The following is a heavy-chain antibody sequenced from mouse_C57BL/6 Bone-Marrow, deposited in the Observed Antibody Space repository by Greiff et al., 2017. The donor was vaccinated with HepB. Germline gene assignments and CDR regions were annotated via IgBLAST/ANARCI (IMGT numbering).Heavy chain of an antibody. CDR3: ARGEGAITTVTHFDV. CDR1: GYTFTSYW. D-gene: IGHD1-1*01. J-gene: IGHJ1*03. CDR2: IDPSDSYT. Sequence: VQLQQPGAELVKPGASVKLSCKASGYTFTSYWMQWVKQRPGQGLEWIGEIDPSDSYTNYNQKFKGKATLTVDTSSSTAYMQLSSLTSEDSAVYYCARGEGAITTVTHFDVWGTGTTVTVSS. V-gene: IGHV1-50*01.